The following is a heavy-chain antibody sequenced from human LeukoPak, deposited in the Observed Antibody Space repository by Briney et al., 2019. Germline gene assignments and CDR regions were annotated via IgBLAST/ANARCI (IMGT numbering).Heavy chain of an antibody. J-gene: IGHJ5*02. CDR3: ARDRHIVVVVAASNWFDP. CDR2: INPNSGGS. CDR1: GYTFTGYY. V-gene: IGHV1-2*02. D-gene: IGHD2-15*01. Sequence: ASVKVSCKASGYTFTGYYMHWVRQPPGQGLEWMGWINPNSGGSNYAQKFQGRVTMTRDTSISTAYMELSRLRPEAMVLYYCARDRHIVVVVAASNWFDPWGEGTLVTVSS.